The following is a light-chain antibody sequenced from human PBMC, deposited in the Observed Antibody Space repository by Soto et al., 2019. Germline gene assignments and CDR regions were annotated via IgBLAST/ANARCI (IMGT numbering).Light chain of an antibody. Sequence: EIVLTQSPATLSLSPGESATLSFRATRSVSSYLAWYQQKPGQAPRLLIYDASSRPTDIPARFSGSGSGTDFTLTISGLQSEDFALYYCQQYQNLWTFGQGTKVDIK. V-gene: IGKV3-11*01. CDR3: QQYQNLWT. CDR2: DAS. CDR1: RSVSSY. J-gene: IGKJ1*01.